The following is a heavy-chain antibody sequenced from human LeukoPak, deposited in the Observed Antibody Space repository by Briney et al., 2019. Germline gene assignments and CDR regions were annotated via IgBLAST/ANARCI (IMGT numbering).Heavy chain of an antibody. CDR1: GFTFSSYW. CDR2: IKQDGSEK. D-gene: IGHD3-22*01. Sequence: GGSLRLSCAASGFTFSSYWMSWVRQAPGKGLEWVANIKQDGSEKYYVDSVKGRFTISRDNAKNSLYLQMNSLRAEDTAVYYCADLIGSNYYDSSGPPRWGQGTLVTVSS. CDR3: ADLIGSNYYDSSGPPR. V-gene: IGHV3-7*01. J-gene: IGHJ4*02.